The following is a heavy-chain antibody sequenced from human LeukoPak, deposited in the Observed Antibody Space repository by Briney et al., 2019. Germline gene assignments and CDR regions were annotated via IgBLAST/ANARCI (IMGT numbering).Heavy chain of an antibody. CDR3: TRAGEEVAFDI. D-gene: IGHD1-14*01. CDR1: GFTFVDYG. Sequence: GGSLSLSGAASGFTFVDYGMSGFGQARGKGLEWVSGLNWNGGDTAYADSVKGRFTISRDNAKNSLYLQMNSLRAEDTALYHCTRAGEEVAFDIWGQGTMVTVSS. CDR2: LNWNGGDT. V-gene: IGHV3-20*01. J-gene: IGHJ3*02.